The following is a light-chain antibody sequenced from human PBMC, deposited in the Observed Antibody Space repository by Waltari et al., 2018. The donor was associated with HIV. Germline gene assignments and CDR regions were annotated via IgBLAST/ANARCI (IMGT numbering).Light chain of an antibody. CDR2: KDT. V-gene: IGLV3-27*01. CDR3: YSAADNIWV. J-gene: IGLJ3*02. Sequence: SYELTQPSSVSVSPGQTARITCSGVFLAKKSARWFQQKPGQAPVVVIYKDTARPSGIPERVSGSSSGTTVTLTISGAQAEDEADYHCYSAADNIWVFGGGTKLTVL. CDR1: FLAKKS.